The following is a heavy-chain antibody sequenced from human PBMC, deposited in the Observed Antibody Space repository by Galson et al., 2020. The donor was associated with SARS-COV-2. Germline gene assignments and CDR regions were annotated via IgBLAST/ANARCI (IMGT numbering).Heavy chain of an antibody. J-gene: IGHJ4*02. V-gene: IGHV4-34*01. CDR1: GGSFSGYY. Sequence: SETLSLTCAVYGGSFSGYYWSWIRQPPGKGREWIGEINHSGSTNYNPSLKSRVTISVDTSKNQFSLKLSPVTAADTAVYYCARGPWILGHHLDYWGQGTLVTVSS. CDR3: ARGPWILGHHLDY. D-gene: IGHD2-2*03. CDR2: INHSGST.